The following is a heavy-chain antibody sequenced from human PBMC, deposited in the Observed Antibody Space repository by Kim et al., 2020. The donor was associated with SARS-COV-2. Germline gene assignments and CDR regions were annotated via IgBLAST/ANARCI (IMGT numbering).Heavy chain of an antibody. Sequence: SRVTISVDTSKNQFSRKLSSVTAADTAVYYCARDGWAAYCGGDCGMVVDYWGQGTLVTVSS. CDR3: ARDGWAAYCGGDCGMVVDY. D-gene: IGHD2-21*02. J-gene: IGHJ4*02. V-gene: IGHV4-31*02.